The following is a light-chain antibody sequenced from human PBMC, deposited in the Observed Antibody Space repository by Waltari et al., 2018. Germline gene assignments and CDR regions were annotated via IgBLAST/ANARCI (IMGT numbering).Light chain of an antibody. CDR1: YSNVGHNV. V-gene: IGLV1-44*01. J-gene: IGLJ2*01. Sequence: QSVLTQPPSASGTPGQRVTIPCSVSYSNVGHNVVNWSQHLPGTAPKLLIYRNDRRPSGVPDRFSASKSGTSASLAISGLRPEDEADYYCASWDDSLNGRWVFGGGTKLTVL. CDR3: ASWDDSLNGRWV. CDR2: RND.